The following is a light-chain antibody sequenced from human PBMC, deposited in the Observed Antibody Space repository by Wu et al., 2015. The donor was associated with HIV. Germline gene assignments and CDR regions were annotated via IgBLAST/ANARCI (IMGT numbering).Light chain of an antibody. J-gene: IGKJ1*01. CDR2: KAS. Sequence: DIQMTQSPSILSASVGDRVTITCRASQSVSVWVAWYQQKPGKAPKLLVYKASNLQSGVPSRFSGSGSGTAFTLTISGLQPDDFATYYCQQFNSYSRMFGQGTKVEIK. CDR3: QQFNSYSRM. V-gene: IGKV1-5*03. CDR1: QSVSVW.